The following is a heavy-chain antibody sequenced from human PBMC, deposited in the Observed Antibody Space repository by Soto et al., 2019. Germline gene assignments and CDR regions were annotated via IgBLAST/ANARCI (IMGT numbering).Heavy chain of an antibody. CDR3: ARGPSSIFGVVYGMDV. D-gene: IGHD3-3*01. V-gene: IGHV3-53*01. CDR1: GYTFSHYW. J-gene: IGHJ6*02. CDR2: IYSGGST. Sequence: GGSLRLSCAASGYTFSHYWMHWVRQAPGKGLEWVSVIYSGGSTYYADSVKGRFTISRDNSKNTLYLQMNSLRAEDTAVYYCARGPSSIFGVVYGMDVWGQGTMVTVSS.